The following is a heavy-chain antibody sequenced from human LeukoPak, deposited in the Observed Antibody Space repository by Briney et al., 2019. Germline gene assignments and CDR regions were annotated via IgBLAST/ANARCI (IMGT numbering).Heavy chain of an antibody. CDR1: GGSISSYY. CDR3: ARSPYCSSTRCYEEYYGMDV. Sequence: SETLSLTCIVSGGSISSYYWSWIRQPPGEGLEWIGSTYYSGSTNYNPSPKSRVTISVATPKNQLCLKLRSVTAADTAVYYCARSPYCSSTRCYEEYYGMDVWGQRTTVTVSS. D-gene: IGHD2-2*01. J-gene: IGHJ6*02. V-gene: IGHV4-59*01. CDR2: TYYSGST.